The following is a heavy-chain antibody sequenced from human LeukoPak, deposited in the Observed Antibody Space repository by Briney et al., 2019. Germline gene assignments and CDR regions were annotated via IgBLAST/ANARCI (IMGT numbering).Heavy chain of an antibody. J-gene: IGHJ4*02. Sequence: PGGSLRLSCAASGFTLNRYSMNWVRQAPGKGLEWVSSISSSSSYIYYADSVKGRFTISRDNAKNSLYLQMNSLRVEDTAVYYCATLPYYYDSSGSYYFDYWGQGTLVTVPS. V-gene: IGHV3-21*01. CDR2: ISSSSSYI. D-gene: IGHD3-22*01. CDR1: GFTLNRYS. CDR3: ATLPYYYDSSGSYYFDY.